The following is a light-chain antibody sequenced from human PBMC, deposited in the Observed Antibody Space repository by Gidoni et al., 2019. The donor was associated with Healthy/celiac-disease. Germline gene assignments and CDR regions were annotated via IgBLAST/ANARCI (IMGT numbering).Light chain of an antibody. V-gene: IGKV3-15*01. CDR1: QSVSSN. Sequence: EIVMTQAPATLSVSPGERATLHCMASQSVSSNLAWYQQTPGQATRLLIYGASTRATGIPARFSGSGSGTEFTLTISSLQSEDFSVYYCQQYNNWPPTFGQGTKVEIK. CDR2: GAS. J-gene: IGKJ1*01. CDR3: QQYNNWPPT.